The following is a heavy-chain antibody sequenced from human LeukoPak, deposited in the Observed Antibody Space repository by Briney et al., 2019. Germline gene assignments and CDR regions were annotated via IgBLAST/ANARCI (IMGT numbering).Heavy chain of an antibody. CDR1: AFTFDDDC. J-gene: IGHJ4*02. Sequence: GGFLRLFRSAYAFTFDDDCVSWVRQVPRKGLGLVFRNNWNGGSTRYADPVKGRFTISRDNARNPLYLQMNSLRAEDTALSYCARGGYYDSSAYINAPDYWGERTLVTVST. CDR2: NNWNGGST. CDR3: ARGGYYDSSAYINAPDY. D-gene: IGHD3-22*01. V-gene: IGHV3-20*04.